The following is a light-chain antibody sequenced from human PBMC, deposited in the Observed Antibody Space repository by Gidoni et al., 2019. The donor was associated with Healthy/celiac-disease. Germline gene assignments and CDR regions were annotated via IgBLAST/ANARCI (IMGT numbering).Light chain of an antibody. CDR2: GSS. CDR1: QSVSSSY. V-gene: IGKV3-20*01. Sequence: IVMTQSPGTLSLSPGERATLSCTASQSVSSSYLAWYQQKPGQAPRLLIYGSSSRATGIPDRFSGSGSGTDFTLTISRLEPEDFAVYYCQQYGSSPPTYTFGQGTKLEIK. J-gene: IGKJ2*01. CDR3: QQYGSSPPTYT.